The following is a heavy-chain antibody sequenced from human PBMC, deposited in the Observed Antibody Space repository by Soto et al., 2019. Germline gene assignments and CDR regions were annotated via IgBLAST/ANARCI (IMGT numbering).Heavy chain of an antibody. V-gene: IGHV1-2*02. CDR1: GYTFTGYY. D-gene: IGHD3-3*01. Sequence: ASVKVSCKDSGYTFTGYYIQRVRQAPGQGREGMVWINPNSGGTNYAQKFQGMFTMTRDTSISTAYMELSRLRSDDTAVYYCAREHHDFWSGPGPYYYGMDVWGQGTTVTVSS. CDR3: AREHHDFWSGPGPYYYGMDV. J-gene: IGHJ6*02. CDR2: INPNSGGT.